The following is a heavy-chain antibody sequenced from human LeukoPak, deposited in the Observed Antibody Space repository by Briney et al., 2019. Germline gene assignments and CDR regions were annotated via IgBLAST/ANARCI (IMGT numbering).Heavy chain of an antibody. J-gene: IGHJ4*02. CDR1: GGSITTTY. Sequence: SETLSLTCTVSGGSITTTYSGWIRQPPGKGLELIGYIHYSGSTDYNPSLQSRVTMSIDTSKNQFSLNLSSVTAADTAVYYCAMYDYSGWHYFTYWGQGTLVTVSS. D-gene: IGHD3-22*01. CDR2: IHYSGST. CDR3: AMYDYSGWHYFTY. V-gene: IGHV4-59*01.